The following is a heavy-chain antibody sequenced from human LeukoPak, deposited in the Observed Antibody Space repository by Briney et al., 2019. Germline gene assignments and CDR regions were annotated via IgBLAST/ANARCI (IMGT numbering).Heavy chain of an antibody. Sequence: GGSLRLSCAASGFTFSSYSMNWVRQAPGEGLEWVSSISSSSSYIYYADSVKGRFTISRDNAKNSLYLQMNSLRAEDTAVYYCARGMIHREVTCSSTSCYWEYYFDYWGQGTLVTVSS. J-gene: IGHJ4*02. CDR2: ISSSSSYI. V-gene: IGHV3-21*01. D-gene: IGHD2-2*01. CDR1: GFTFSSYS. CDR3: ARGMIHREVTCSSTSCYWEYYFDY.